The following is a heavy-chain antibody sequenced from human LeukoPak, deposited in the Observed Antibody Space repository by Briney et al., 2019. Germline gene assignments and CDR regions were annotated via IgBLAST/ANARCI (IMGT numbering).Heavy chain of an antibody. V-gene: IGHV3-53*01. CDR1: GFTVSSNY. D-gene: IGHD3-10*01. J-gene: IGHJ4*02. CDR2: IGGSST. CDR3: AKYRGFGDSYDS. Sequence: GGSLRLSCAASGFTVSSNYMSWVRQAPGKGLEWVSSIGGSSTYYADFVKGRFTISRDTSKNTMYLQMNSLRADDTAIYYCAKYRGFGDSYDSWGQGTLVTVSS.